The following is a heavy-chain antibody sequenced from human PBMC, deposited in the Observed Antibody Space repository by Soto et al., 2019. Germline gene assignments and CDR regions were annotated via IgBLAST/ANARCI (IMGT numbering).Heavy chain of an antibody. CDR2: MNPNSGNT. Sequence: ASVKVSCKASGYTFTSYDINWVRQATGQGLEWMGWMNPNSGNTGYAQKFQGRVTMTRNTSISTAYMELSSLRSEDTAVYYCARHKTDALFGRRNWFDTWGQGTLVTVSS. CDR3: ARHKTDALFGRRNWFDT. D-gene: IGHD2-8*01. V-gene: IGHV1-8*01. CDR1: GYTFTSYD. J-gene: IGHJ5*02.